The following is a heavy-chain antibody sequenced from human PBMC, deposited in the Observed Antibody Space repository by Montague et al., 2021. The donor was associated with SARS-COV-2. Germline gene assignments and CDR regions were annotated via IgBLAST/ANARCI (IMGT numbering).Heavy chain of an antibody. CDR1: GFIFSSYE. D-gene: IGHD2-21*01. V-gene: IGHV3-48*03. CDR2: ISISGGGSTK. J-gene: IGHJ6*02. Sequence: SLRLSCSASGFIFSSYEMNWVRQAPGKGLEWISYISISGGGSTKHYTDSVKGRFTISRDNAKNPLYLQMNSLRVEDTAIYYCARDRDWDDWCGMDVWGQGTTVTVSS. CDR3: ARDRDWDDWCGMDV.